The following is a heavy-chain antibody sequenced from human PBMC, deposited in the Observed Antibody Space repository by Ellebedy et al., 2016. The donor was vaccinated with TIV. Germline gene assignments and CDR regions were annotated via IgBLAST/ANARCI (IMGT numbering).Heavy chain of an antibody. CDR3: ARCVVAHAAFDI. CDR1: GFTFSSYS. CDR2: ISGSSGYI. J-gene: IGHJ3*02. D-gene: IGHD2-15*01. Sequence: GESLKISCAASGFTFSSYSMNWVCQAPGKGLEWVSSISGSSGYIYYADSVKGRFTISRDNARNSLYLQMNSLRAEDTAVYYCARCVVAHAAFDIWGQGTMVTVSS. V-gene: IGHV3-21*01.